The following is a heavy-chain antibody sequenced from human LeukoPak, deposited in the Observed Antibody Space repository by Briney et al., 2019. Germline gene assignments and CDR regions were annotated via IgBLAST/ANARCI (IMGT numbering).Heavy chain of an antibody. CDR2: ISGSGGST. J-gene: IGHJ5*02. V-gene: IGHV3-23*01. CDR3: AKSPRSTMIVVVILS. D-gene: IGHD3-22*01. CDR1: GFTFSSYA. Sequence: GGSLRLSCSASGFTFSSYAMSWVRQAPGKGLEWVSAISGSGGSTYYADSVKGRFTISRDNSKNTLYLQMNSLRAEDTAVYYCAKSPRSTMIVVVILSWGQGTLVTVSS.